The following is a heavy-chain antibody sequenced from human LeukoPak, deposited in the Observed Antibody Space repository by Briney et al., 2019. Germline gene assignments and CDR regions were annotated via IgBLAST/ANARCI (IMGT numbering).Heavy chain of an antibody. Sequence: SETLSLTCTVSGGSISSSSYYWGWIRQPPGKGLEWIGSIYYSGSTYYNPSLKSRVTISVDTSKNQFSLKLRPVTAADTAVYYGASYDFWSGYPRSYYFDYWGQGTLVTVSS. CDR2: IYYSGST. J-gene: IGHJ4*02. V-gene: IGHV4-39*01. D-gene: IGHD3-3*01. CDR1: GGSISSSSYY. CDR3: ASYDFWSGYPRSYYFDY.